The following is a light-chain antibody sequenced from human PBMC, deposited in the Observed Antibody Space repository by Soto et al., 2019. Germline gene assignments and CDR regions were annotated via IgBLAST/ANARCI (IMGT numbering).Light chain of an antibody. V-gene: IGKV1-5*01. CDR1: QSVSTW. Sequence: DIQMTQSPSTLSASVGDRVTITCRASQSVSTWLAWYQQKPGKAPNLLIYDASSLQSGVPSRFSGSGSGTEFTLTINSLQPDDFATYYCQHYNNNPYTFGQGTNLEIK. J-gene: IGKJ2*01. CDR2: DAS. CDR3: QHYNNNPYT.